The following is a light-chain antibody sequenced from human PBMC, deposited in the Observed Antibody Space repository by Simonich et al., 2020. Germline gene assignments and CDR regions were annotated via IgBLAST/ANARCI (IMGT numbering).Light chain of an antibody. CDR1: SSNIGSNY. CDR3: AAWDDSLSGVV. J-gene: IGLJ2*01. Sequence: QSVLTQPPSASGTPGQRVTISCSGRSSNIGSNYVYWYQQLPGTAPKLLYYRNTQRPSGVPDRFSGSKSGTSASLAISGLRSEDEADYYCAAWDDSLSGVVFGGGTKLTVL. V-gene: IGLV1-47*01. CDR2: RNT.